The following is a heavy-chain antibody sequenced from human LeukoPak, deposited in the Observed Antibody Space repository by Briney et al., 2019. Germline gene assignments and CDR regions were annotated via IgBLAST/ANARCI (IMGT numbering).Heavy chain of an antibody. CDR1: GFTFSSYG. V-gene: IGHV3-33*01. J-gene: IGHJ6*02. CDR3: ARAHCSSTSCYDYYYYYGMDV. CDR2: IWYDGSNK. D-gene: IGHD2-2*01. Sequence: GGSLRLSCAASGFTFSSYGMHWVRQAPGKGLEWVAVIWYDGSNKYYADSVKGRFTISRDNSKNTLYLQMNSLRAEDTAVYYCARAHCSSTSCYDYYYYYGMDVWGQGTTVTVSS.